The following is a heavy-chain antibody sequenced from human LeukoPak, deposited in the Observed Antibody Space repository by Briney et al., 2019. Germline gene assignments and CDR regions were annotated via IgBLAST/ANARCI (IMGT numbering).Heavy chain of an antibody. CDR3: ARDDDFWSGY. CDR1: GGTFSSYA. CDR2: IIPILGIA. J-gene: IGHJ4*02. Sequence: SVKVSCKASGGTFSSYAISWVRQAPGQGLEWMGRIIPILGIANYAQKFQGRVTMARNTSISTAYMELSSLRSEDTAVYYCARDDDFWSGYWGQGTLVTVSS. V-gene: IGHV1-69*04. D-gene: IGHD3-3*01.